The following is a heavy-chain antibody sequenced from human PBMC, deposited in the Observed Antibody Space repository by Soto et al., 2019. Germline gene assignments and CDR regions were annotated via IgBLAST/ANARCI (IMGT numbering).Heavy chain of an antibody. D-gene: IGHD2-2*01. J-gene: IGHJ4*02. CDR2: ISYDGSNK. CDR1: GFTFSSYA. CDR3: ARDHGGDIVVVPAAIEWWELPYGYFDY. Sequence: GGSLRLSCAASGFTFSSYAMHWVRQAPGKGLEWVAVISYDGSNKYYADSVKGRFTISRDNSKNTRYLQMNSLRAEDTAVYYCARDHGGDIVVVPAAIEWWELPYGYFDYWGQGTLVTVSS. V-gene: IGHV3-30-3*01.